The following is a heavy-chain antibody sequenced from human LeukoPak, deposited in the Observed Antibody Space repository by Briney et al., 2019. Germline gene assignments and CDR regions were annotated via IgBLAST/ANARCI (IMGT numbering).Heavy chain of an antibody. V-gene: IGHV1-58*02. CDR3: AAEVVYDLTPSKGFDP. CDR2: IVVGSGNT. Sequence: SVKVSCKASGFTFTSSAMQWVRQARGRRLEWIGWIVVGSGNTNYAQKFQERVTITRDMSTSTAYMELSSLRSEDTAVYYCAAEVVYDLTPSKGFDPWGQGTLVTVSS. CDR1: GFTFTSSA. D-gene: IGHD3-3*01. J-gene: IGHJ5*02.